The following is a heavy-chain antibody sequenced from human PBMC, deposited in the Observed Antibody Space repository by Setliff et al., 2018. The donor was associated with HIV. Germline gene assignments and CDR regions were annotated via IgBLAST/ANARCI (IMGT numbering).Heavy chain of an antibody. J-gene: IGHJ5*02. CDR2: IRYTGSNK. Sequence: GGSLRLSCAASGFTFSSYGVHWVRQAPGKGLEWVAFIRYTGSNKYYADSVKGRFTISRDNSKNTLYLQMNSLRAEDTALYYCARDIPGPAINSGRIKNWFDPWGEGTLVTVSS. CDR1: GFTFSSYG. CDR3: ARDIPGPAINSGRIKNWFDP. D-gene: IGHD6-19*01. V-gene: IGHV3-30*02.